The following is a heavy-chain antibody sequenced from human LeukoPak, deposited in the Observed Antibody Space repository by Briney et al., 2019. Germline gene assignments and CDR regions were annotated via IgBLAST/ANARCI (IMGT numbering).Heavy chain of an antibody. D-gene: IGHD6-19*01. CDR3: AVGRDIRVAGPGGYFDY. CDR1: GFTFSDYH. Sequence: PGGSLRLSCAASGFTFSDYHMNRIRQAPGKGLEWISYISPGGQTTYFADSVKGRVTLSRDNAKNSLSLQMNSLTADDTAVYFCAVGRDIRVAGPGGYFDYWGQGTLVAVSS. CDR2: ISPGGQTT. V-gene: IGHV3-11*01. J-gene: IGHJ4*02.